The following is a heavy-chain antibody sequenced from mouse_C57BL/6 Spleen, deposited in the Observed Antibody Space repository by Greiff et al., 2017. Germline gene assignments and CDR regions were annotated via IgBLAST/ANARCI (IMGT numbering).Heavy chain of an antibody. CDR3: AREGRDAMDY. J-gene: IGHJ4*01. CDR1: GYAFSSYW. CDR2: IYPGDGDT. V-gene: IGHV1-80*01. Sequence: QVQLKESGAELVKPGASVKISCKASGYAFSSYWMNWVKQRPGKGLEWIGQIYPGDGDTNYNGKFKGKATLTADKSSSTAYMQLSSLTSEDSAVYFCAREGRDAMDYWGQGTSVTVSS.